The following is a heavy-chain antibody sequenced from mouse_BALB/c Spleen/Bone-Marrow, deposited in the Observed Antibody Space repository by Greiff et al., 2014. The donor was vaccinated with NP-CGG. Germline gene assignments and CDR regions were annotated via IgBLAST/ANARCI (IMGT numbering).Heavy chain of an antibody. Sequence: EVQVVESGGGLVKPGGSLKLSCAAPGFSFSSYAISWVRQTPEKRLEWVATISSGGSYTYYPDSVKGRFTISRDNAKNTLYLQMSSLRSEDTAMYYCARQRDGNYREFAYWGQGTLVTVSA. V-gene: IGHV5-9-3*01. CDR3: ARQRDGNYREFAY. J-gene: IGHJ3*01. D-gene: IGHD2-1*01. CDR1: GFSFSSYA. CDR2: ISSGGSYT.